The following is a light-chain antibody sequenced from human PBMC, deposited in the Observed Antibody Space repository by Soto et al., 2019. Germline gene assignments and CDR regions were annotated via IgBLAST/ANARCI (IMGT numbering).Light chain of an antibody. CDR3: CSYAGSYTS. CDR2: DLT. CDR1: RSDVGGNNH. Sequence: QSALTQPRSVSGSPGQSVTISCTGTRSDVGGNNHVSWYRQHPGEAPKLMIYDLTKRPSGVPDRLSGSRSGNTASLTISGLQAEDEADYYCCSYAGSYTSFGGGTKLTVL. V-gene: IGLV2-11*01. J-gene: IGLJ2*01.